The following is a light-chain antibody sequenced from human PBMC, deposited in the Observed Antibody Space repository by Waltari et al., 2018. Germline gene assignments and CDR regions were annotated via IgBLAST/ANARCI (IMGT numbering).Light chain of an antibody. CDR3: FSYAGSYTFRV. V-gene: IGLV2-11*01. J-gene: IGLJ2*01. Sequence: QSALTQPRSVSGSPGQSVTTSCTGNIRDFGGYNYTSWYHQNPGKAPKLMIYDVNKRPSVVPDRFSGSKSGNTASLTISGLQAGDEADYYCFSYAGSYTFRVFGGGTKLTVL. CDR2: DVN. CDR1: IRDFGGYNY.